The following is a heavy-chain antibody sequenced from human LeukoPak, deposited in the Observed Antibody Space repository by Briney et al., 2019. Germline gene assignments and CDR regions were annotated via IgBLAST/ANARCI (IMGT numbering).Heavy chain of an antibody. CDR3: AKEGSDFGVVISPYGMDV. D-gene: IGHD3-3*01. Sequence: PGGSLRLSCAASGFTFSSYAMSWVRQAPGKGLEWVSAISGGGGSTYYADSVKGRFTISRDNSKNTLYLQMNSLRAEDTAVYYCAKEGSDFGVVISPYGMDVWGQGTTVTVSS. CDR2: ISGGGGST. J-gene: IGHJ6*02. CDR1: GFTFSSYA. V-gene: IGHV3-23*01.